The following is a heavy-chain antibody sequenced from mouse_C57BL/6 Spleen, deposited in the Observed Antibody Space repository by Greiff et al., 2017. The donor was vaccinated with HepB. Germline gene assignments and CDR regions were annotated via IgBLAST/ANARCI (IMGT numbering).Heavy chain of an antibody. J-gene: IGHJ4*01. D-gene: IGHD2-1*01. Sequence: VQLQQSGAELVRPGASVKLSCTASGFNIKDDYMHWVKQRPEQGLEWIGWIDPENGDTEYASKFQGKATITADTSSTTAYLQLSSLTSEDTAVYYCTTDGNYRGAMDYWGQGTSVTVSS. CDR3: TTDGNYRGAMDY. V-gene: IGHV14-4*01. CDR1: GFNIKDDY. CDR2: IDPENGDT.